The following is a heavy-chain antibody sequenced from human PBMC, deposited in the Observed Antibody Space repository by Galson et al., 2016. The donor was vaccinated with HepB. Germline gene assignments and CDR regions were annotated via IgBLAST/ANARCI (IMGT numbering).Heavy chain of an antibody. CDR3: ARDGRLGEKGLYDF. CDR2: IYYTGST. Sequence: TLSLTCTFSGGSISSGVYYWSWIRQHPGKGLEWIGYIYYTGSTDCNPSFKSRITISVDTSKNQFSLKLRSVTAADTAVYYCARDGRLGEKGLYDFWGQGTLVTVSS. V-gene: IGHV4-31*03. D-gene: IGHD3-10*01. J-gene: IGHJ4*02. CDR1: GGSISSGVYY.